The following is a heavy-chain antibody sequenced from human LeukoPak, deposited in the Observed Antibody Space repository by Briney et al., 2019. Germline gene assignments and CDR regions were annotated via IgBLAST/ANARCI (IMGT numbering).Heavy chain of an antibody. J-gene: IGHJ4*02. CDR1: GGPFSGYY. V-gene: IGHV4-34*01. D-gene: IGHD3-16*02. CDR2: INHSGST. Sequence: PSETLSLTCAVYGGPFSGYYWSWIRQPPGKGLEWIGEINHSGSTNYNPSLKSRVTISVDTSKNQFSLKLSSVTAADTAVYYCARVRMITFGGVIVPLPPLDYWGQGTLVTVSS. CDR3: ARVRMITFGGVIVPLPPLDY.